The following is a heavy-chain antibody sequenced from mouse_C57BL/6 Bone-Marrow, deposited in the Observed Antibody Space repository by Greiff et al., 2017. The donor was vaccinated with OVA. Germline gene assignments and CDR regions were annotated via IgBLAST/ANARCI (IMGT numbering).Heavy chain of an antibody. CDR1: GYTFTSYW. CDR3: ATLYYYGTFYWYFDV. Sequence: QVQLQQPGAELVKPGASVKLSCKASGYTFTSYWMHWVKQRPGQGLEWIRMIHPNSGSTNYNEKFKSKATLTVDKSSSTAYMQLSSLTSEDSAVYYCATLYYYGTFYWYFDVWGTGTTVTVSS. CDR2: IHPNSGST. D-gene: IGHD1-1*01. V-gene: IGHV1-64*01. J-gene: IGHJ1*03.